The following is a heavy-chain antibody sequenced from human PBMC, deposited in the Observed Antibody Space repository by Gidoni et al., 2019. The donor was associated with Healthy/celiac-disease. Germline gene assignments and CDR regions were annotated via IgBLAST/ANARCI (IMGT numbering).Heavy chain of an antibody. CDR1: GYTFTSYD. J-gene: IGHJ4*02. CDR3: ARASLAARGDY. D-gene: IGHD6-6*01. V-gene: IGHV1-8*01. Sequence: QVQLVQSGAEVKKPGAAVKVSCKASGYTFTSYDINGVRQAIGQGLEWMGWMNPNSGNTGYEQKCQGRVTMTRNTSISTAYMELSSLRSEDTAGYYCARASLAARGDYWGQGTLVTVSS. CDR2: MNPNSGNT.